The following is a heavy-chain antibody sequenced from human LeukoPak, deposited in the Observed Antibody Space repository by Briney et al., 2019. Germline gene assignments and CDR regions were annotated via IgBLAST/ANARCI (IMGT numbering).Heavy chain of an antibody. D-gene: IGHD3-10*01. CDR1: GVFISSPLYY. CDR2: IFYSGST. Sequence: SETLSLTCTVSGVFISSPLYYWGWIRQPPGKGLEWIGSIFYSGSTYYNPSLKSRVTISVDTSENQFSLKLSSVTAADTAVYYCATHRAGDRELIITYNWFDPWGQGTLVTVSS. CDR3: ATHRAGDRELIITYNWFDP. V-gene: IGHV4-39*01. J-gene: IGHJ5*02.